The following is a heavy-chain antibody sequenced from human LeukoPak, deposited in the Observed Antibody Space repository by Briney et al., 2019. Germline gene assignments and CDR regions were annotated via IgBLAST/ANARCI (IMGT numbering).Heavy chain of an antibody. Sequence: SETLSLTCTVSGGSISSSSYYWGWIRQPPGKGLEWIGSIYYSGSTYYNPSLKSRVTISVDTSKNQFSLKLSSVTAADTAVYYCARGQLHRNYYYYYGMDVWGQGTTVTVSS. CDR2: IYYSGST. D-gene: IGHD3-10*01. J-gene: IGHJ6*02. CDR1: GGSISSSSYY. V-gene: IGHV4-39*07. CDR3: ARGQLHRNYYYYYGMDV.